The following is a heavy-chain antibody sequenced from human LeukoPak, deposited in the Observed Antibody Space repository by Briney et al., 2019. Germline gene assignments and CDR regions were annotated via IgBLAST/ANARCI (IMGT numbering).Heavy chain of an antibody. Sequence: GGSLRLSCAASGFTFSSYSMNWVRQAPGKGLEWVSYISSSSSTIYYADSVKGRFTISRDNAKNSLYLQMNSLRAEDTAVYYCARLANQYYDFWSGYLYYYYMDVWGKGTTVTVSS. CDR1: GFTFSSYS. CDR3: ARLANQYYDFWSGYLYYYYMDV. V-gene: IGHV3-48*01. J-gene: IGHJ6*03. D-gene: IGHD3-3*01. CDR2: ISSSSSTI.